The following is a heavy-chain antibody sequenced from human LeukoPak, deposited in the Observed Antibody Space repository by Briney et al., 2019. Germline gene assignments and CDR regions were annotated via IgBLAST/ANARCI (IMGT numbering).Heavy chain of an antibody. CDR2: ISGSGGST. Sequence: GGSLRLSGAASGFTFSSYAMSWVRQAPGKGLEWVSAISGSGGSTYYADSVKGRFTISRDNSKNTLYLQMNSLRAEDTAVYYCAKDWYGDYAGPFDPWGQGTLVTVPS. V-gene: IGHV3-23*01. J-gene: IGHJ5*02. D-gene: IGHD4-17*01. CDR1: GFTFSSYA. CDR3: AKDWYGDYAGPFDP.